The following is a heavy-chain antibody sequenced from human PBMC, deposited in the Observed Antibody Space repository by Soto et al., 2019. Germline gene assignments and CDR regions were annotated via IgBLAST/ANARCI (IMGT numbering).Heavy chain of an antibody. Sequence: SETLSLTCTGDSISGSGYSWSWIRQPPGQGLEWVGFIYRTGRAFYNPALKSRVTITKDRSKKAVSLKVTSATAEDTAVYYCDRSPYFENHENSGSPLYFFDQWGQGILVTVSS. J-gene: IGHJ4*02. V-gene: IGHV4-30-2*01. CDR2: IYRTGRA. CDR3: DRSPYFENHENSGSPLYFFDQ. CDR1: DSISGSGYS. D-gene: IGHD1-26*01.